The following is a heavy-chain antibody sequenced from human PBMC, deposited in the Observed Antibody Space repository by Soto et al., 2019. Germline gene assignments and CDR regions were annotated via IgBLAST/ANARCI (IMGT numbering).Heavy chain of an antibody. CDR1: GFTFSNYG. CDR3: ARDPGSGWEYLQH. Sequence: EVQLVESGGGLVKPGGSLRISCAASGFTFSNYGMNWVRQAPGKGLEWVSSISSGSSYIFYADSVKGRFTISRDNAENSLYLQMNSLTAEDSAVYDCARDPGSGWEYLQHWGQGTLVTVSS. V-gene: IGHV3-21*02. CDR2: ISSGSSYI. D-gene: IGHD6-19*01. J-gene: IGHJ1*01.